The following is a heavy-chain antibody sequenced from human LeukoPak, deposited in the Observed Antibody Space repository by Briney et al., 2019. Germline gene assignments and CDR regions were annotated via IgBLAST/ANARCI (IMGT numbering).Heavy chain of an antibody. CDR2: IKQDGSEK. CDR1: GFTFSSYW. J-gene: IGHJ5*02. D-gene: IGHD6-13*01. Sequence: GGSLRLSCAASGFTFSSYWMSWVRQAPGKGLEWVANIKQDGSEKYYVDSVKGRFTISRDNAKNSLYLQMNSLRAEDTAVYYCARDLYSRGLIRFAPWGQGTLVTVSS. V-gene: IGHV3-7*01. CDR3: ARDLYSRGLIRFAP.